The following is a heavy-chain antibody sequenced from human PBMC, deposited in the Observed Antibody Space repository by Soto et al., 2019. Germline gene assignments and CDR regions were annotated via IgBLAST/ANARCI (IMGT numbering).Heavy chain of an antibody. J-gene: IGHJ6*02. CDR2: IYPGDSDT. CDR1: GYSFTSYW. D-gene: IGHD6-6*01. CDR3: ARPGSSSAPYYYYGMDV. Sequence: GESLKISCKGSGYSFTSYWIGWVRQMPGKGLEWMGIIYPGDSDTRYSPSFQGQVTISADKSISTAYLQWSSLKASDTAMYYCARPGSSSAPYYYYGMDVWGQGTTVTVSS. V-gene: IGHV5-51*01.